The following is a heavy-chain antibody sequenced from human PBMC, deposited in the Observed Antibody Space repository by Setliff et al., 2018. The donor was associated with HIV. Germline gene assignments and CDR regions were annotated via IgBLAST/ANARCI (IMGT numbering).Heavy chain of an antibody. CDR2: IWYDGSNK. CDR1: GFTFRSYG. CDR3: ATGERSGSSTSGDY. J-gene: IGHJ4*02. Sequence: PGGSLRLSCAASGFTFRSYGMHWARQAPGKGLEWVAVIWYDGSNKDYADSVKGRFTISRDNFKNTLYLQMNSLKAEDTAVYYCATGERSGSSTSGDYWGQGTLVTVSS. V-gene: IGHV3-33*08. D-gene: IGHD6-19*01.